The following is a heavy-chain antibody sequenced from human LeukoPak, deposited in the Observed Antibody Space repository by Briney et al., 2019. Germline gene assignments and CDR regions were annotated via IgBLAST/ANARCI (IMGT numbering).Heavy chain of an antibody. V-gene: IGHV1-69*13. CDR2: IIPIFGTA. CDR3: GRYDFGAFDI. D-gene: IGHD3-3*01. CDR1: GGTFSSYA. J-gene: IGHJ3*02. Sequence: ASVKVSCKASGGTFSSYAISWVRQAPGQGLEWMGGIIPIFGTANYAQKFQGRVTITADESTSTAYMELSSLRSEDTAVYYCGRYDFGAFDIWGQGTMVTVSS.